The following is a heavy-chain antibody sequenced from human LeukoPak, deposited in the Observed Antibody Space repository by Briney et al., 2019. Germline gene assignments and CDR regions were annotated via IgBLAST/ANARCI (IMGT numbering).Heavy chain of an antibody. CDR1: GFTFNKAW. V-gene: IGHV3-15*01. CDR3: TTVLGFFVSGYYFDY. CDR2: IKSKTDGGTT. D-gene: IGHD3-3*01. J-gene: IGHJ4*02. Sequence: GGSLRLSCAASGFTFNKAWMSWVRLAPGKGLEWVGRIKSKTDGGTTDYAAPVKGRFTISRDDSKNTLYLQMNSLKTEDTAVYYCTTVLGFFVSGYYFDYWGQGTLVTVSS.